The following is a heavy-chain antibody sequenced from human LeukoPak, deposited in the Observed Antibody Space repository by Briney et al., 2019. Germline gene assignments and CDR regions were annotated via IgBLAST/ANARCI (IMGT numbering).Heavy chain of an antibody. CDR3: ARALGYCSGGTCYVHFDY. Sequence: GGSLKISCKGSGYSFTSYWIGWVRQMAGKGLEWMGIIYPGDSDTRYCPSFQGQVTISADKSISTAYLQWSSLKASDTAMYYCARALGYCSGGTCYVHFDYWGQGTLVTVSS. J-gene: IGHJ4*02. CDR2: IYPGDSDT. D-gene: IGHD2-15*01. V-gene: IGHV5-51*01. CDR1: GYSFTSYW.